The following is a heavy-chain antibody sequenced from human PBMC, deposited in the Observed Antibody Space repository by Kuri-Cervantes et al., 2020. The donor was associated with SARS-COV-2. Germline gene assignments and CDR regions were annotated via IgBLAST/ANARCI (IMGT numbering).Heavy chain of an antibody. Sequence: ASVKVSCKASGYTFTGYYMHWVRQAPGQGLEWMGWINPNSGGTNYTQKFQGRVTMTRDTSISTAYMELSRLRSDDTAVYYCARLSYYYDSSGHYGGNWFDPWGQGTLVTVSS. CDR2: INPNSGGT. CDR3: ARLSYYYDSSGHYGGNWFDP. CDR1: GYTFTGYY. J-gene: IGHJ5*02. V-gene: IGHV1-2*02. D-gene: IGHD3-22*01.